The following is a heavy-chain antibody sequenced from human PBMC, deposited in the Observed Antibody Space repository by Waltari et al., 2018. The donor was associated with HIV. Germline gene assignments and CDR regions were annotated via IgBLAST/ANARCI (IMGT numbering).Heavy chain of an antibody. CDR1: GLPLRTNG. Sequence: QVHLVESGGGVVQPGRSLRLSCSASGLPLRTNGMHRVRQTPGKGLAWVAVISYDGTDKYHADSVKGRFTVSRDNSRDTLHLEMNSLRLEDTAVYYCVKDKYPSIRGPEGVRFDLWGQGTLVTVSS. CDR2: ISYDGTDK. D-gene: IGHD3-10*01. V-gene: IGHV3-30*18. CDR3: VKDKYPSIRGPEGVRFDL. J-gene: IGHJ4*02.